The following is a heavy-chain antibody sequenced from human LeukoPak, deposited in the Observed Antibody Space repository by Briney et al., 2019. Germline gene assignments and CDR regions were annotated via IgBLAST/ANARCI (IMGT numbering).Heavy chain of an antibody. CDR1: GGSISSSSYY. D-gene: IGHD3-22*01. V-gene: IGHV4-39*07. CDR2: IYYSGST. J-gene: IGHJ4*02. CDR3: ARGRSYYYDNFDY. Sequence: PSETLSLTCTVSGGSISSSSYYWGWIRQPPGKGLEWIGSIYYSGSTYYNPSLKSRVTISVDTSKNQFSLKLSSVTAADTAVYYCARGRSYYYDNFDYWGQGTLVTVSS.